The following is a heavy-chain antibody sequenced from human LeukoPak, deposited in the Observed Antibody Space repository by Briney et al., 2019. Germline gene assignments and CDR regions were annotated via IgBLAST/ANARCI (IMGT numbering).Heavy chain of an antibody. V-gene: IGHV4-34*01. Sequence: KPSETLSLTCAVSGGSFSGYYWSWIRPPPGKGLEWIGEINHSGSTNYNPSLKSRVTISVDTSKNQFSLKLSSVTAADTAVYYCARGDFWSGYPHYYYYYMDVWGKGTTVTVSS. CDR2: INHSGST. CDR3: ARGDFWSGYPHYYYYYMDV. D-gene: IGHD3-3*01. J-gene: IGHJ6*03. CDR1: GGSFSGYY.